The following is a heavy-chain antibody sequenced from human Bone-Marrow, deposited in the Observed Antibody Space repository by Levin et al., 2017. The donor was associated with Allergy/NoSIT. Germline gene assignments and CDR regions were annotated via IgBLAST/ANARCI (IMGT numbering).Heavy chain of an antibody. CDR3: AKYCSGGRCYSGTDY. V-gene: IGHV3-23*01. CDR1: GFTFSSYA. D-gene: IGHD2-15*01. J-gene: IGHJ4*02. CDR2: ITGSGSNT. Sequence: PGESLKISCAASGFTFSSYAMIWVRQAPGKGLEWVSTITGSGSNTYYADSVKGRFTLSRDNSKNTLYLHMSSLRADDTAVYFCAKYCSGGRCYSGTDYWGQGTLVTVSS.